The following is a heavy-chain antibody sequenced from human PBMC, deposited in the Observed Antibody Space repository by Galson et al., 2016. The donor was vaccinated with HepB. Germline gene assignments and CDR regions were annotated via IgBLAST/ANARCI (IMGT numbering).Heavy chain of an antibody. V-gene: IGHV3-33*01. Sequence: SLRLSCAASGFTFSSYGMHWVRQAPGKGLEWVAIIWYDGSDKYYADSVKGRFTISRDNSKNTQYLQMNSLRAEDTAVYYCARDPQYHLTNYYYYGMDVWGQGTTVAV. CDR1: GFTFSSYG. D-gene: IGHD2-2*01. CDR3: ARDPQYHLTNYYYYGMDV. CDR2: IWYDGSDK. J-gene: IGHJ6*02.